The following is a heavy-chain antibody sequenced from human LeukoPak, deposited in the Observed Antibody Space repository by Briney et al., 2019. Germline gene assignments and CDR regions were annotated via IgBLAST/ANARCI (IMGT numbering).Heavy chain of an antibody. CDR1: GAAISSSDDY. CDR2: IYYTGSS. J-gene: IGHJ6*03. V-gene: IGHV4-39*07. Sequence: SETLSLTCSVSGAAISSSDDYWGFVRQTPGKGLEWIGSIYYTGSSHYNPSLRSRATISVDTSKNQFSLKLSSVTAADTAVYYCARDIRERVAAAPYYYYYMDVWGKGTTVTISS. CDR3: ARDIRERVAAAPYYYYYMDV. D-gene: IGHD6-13*01.